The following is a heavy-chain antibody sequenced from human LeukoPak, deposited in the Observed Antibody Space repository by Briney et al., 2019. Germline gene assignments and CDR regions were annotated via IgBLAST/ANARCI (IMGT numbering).Heavy chain of an antibody. CDR3: ARGALSGYNSFDY. J-gene: IGHJ4*02. CDR2: IYYSGST. CDR1: GGSISSSSYY. Sequence: SETLSLTCTVSGGSISSSSYYWGWIRQPPGKGLEWIGSIYYSGSTYYNPSLKSRVTISVDTSKNQFSLKLSSVTAADTAVYYCARGALSGYNSFDYWGQGTLVTVSS. V-gene: IGHV4-39*07. D-gene: IGHD5-24*01.